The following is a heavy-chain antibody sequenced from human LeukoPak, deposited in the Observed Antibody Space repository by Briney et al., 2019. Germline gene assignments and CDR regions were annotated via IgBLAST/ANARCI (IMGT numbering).Heavy chain of an antibody. Sequence: PGGSLRLSCAASGFTFSSYAMHWVRQAPGKGLEWVAVISYDGSNKYYADSVKGRFTISRDNSKNTLYLQMNSLRAEDTAVYYCAKDTPDYDFWSGPFGYYYMDVWGKGTTVTVSS. D-gene: IGHD3-3*01. J-gene: IGHJ6*03. V-gene: IGHV3-30-3*01. CDR2: ISYDGSNK. CDR3: AKDTPDYDFWSGPFGYYYMDV. CDR1: GFTFSSYA.